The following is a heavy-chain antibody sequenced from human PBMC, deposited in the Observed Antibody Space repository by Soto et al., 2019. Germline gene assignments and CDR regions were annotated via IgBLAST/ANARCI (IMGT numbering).Heavy chain of an antibody. Sequence: SETLSLTCTVSGGSISSSSYYWGWIRQPPGKGLEWIGSIYYSGSTYYNPSLKSRVTISVDTSKNQFSLKLSSVTAADTAVYYCARRKAEIFLRGVNIAAAEGDWYFVLWGRGILVTVS. CDR1: GGSISSSSYY. CDR3: ARRKAEIFLRGVNIAAAEGDWYFVL. V-gene: IGHV4-39*01. D-gene: IGHD6-25*01. J-gene: IGHJ2*01. CDR2: IYYSGST.